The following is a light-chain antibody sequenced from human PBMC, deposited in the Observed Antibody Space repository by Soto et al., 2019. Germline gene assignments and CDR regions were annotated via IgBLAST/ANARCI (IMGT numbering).Light chain of an antibody. Sequence: QPVLTQPPSASGSPGQSVTTSCTGTSSDVGIFNYVSWYQQHPDQAPKLLIFEVNKRPSGVPDRFSASKSGITASLTVSGLQAEDEADYYCCSYAGSNTLIFGGGTKLTVL. J-gene: IGLJ2*01. V-gene: IGLV2-8*01. CDR1: SSDVGIFNY. CDR2: EVN. CDR3: CSYAGSNTLI.